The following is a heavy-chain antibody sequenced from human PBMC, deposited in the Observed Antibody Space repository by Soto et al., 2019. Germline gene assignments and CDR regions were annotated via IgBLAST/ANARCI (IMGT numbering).Heavy chain of an antibody. CDR2: INVYNDNT. CDR1: GYTFTTYG. J-gene: IGHJ4*02. V-gene: IGHV1-18*01. D-gene: IGHD4-17*01. CDR3: ARDDYGDYPW. Sequence: QVQLVQSGAEVKKPGASVKVSCKASGYTFTTYGISWVRQAPGQGLEWMGWINVYNDNTNYAQKLQGRVTMTTETSTNTDYMELRSLRSDDTAVYYCARDDYGDYPWWAQGTLVTVSS.